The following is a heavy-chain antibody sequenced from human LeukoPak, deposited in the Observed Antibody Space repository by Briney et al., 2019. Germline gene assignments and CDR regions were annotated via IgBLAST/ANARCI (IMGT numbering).Heavy chain of an antibody. CDR2: IYYSGSA. CDR3: ARDLSSTSHIDY. CDR1: GGSISGGDYY. D-gene: IGHD2-2*01. V-gene: IGHV4-30-4*08. Sequence: SQTLSLTCTVSGGSISGGDYYWRWIRQPPGKGLEWIGYIYYSGSAYYNPSLKSRVAISVDTSKNQFSLKLGSVTAADTAVYYCARDLSSTSHIDYWGQGTLVTVSS. J-gene: IGHJ4*02.